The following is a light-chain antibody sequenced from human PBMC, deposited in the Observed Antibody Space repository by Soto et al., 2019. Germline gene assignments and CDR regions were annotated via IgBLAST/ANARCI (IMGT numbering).Light chain of an antibody. CDR3: QQHNNWPRT. Sequence: TLAVAPGERATLSFRASQSVTNNLAWYQQKPGQAPRLLIYGASTRTIAIPARFSGSGSGTDFTLTISSLQSEDFAVYYCQQHNNWPRTFGQGTKV. V-gene: IGKV3-15*01. CDR1: QSVTNN. J-gene: IGKJ1*01. CDR2: GAS.